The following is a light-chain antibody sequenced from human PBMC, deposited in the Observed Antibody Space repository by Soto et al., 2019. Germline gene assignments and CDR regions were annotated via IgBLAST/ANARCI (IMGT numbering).Light chain of an antibody. V-gene: IGKV3-15*01. CDR1: QSVSSN. Sequence: EIVMTQSPATLSVSPGERATLSCRASQSVSSNLAWYQQKPGQAPRFLIYAASTRATGIPARFSGSGSGTEFTLTISSLQSEDFAVYFCQQFNNWPVRTFGGGTKVEI. CDR2: AAS. J-gene: IGKJ4*01. CDR3: QQFNNWPVRT.